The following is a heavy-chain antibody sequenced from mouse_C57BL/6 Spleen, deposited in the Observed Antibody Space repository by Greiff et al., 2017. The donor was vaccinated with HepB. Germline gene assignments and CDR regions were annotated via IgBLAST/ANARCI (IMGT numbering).Heavy chain of an antibody. CDR1: GYTFTDYE. D-gene: IGHD1-1*01. CDR3: TNYYYGSRYYFDY. CDR2: IDPETGGT. J-gene: IGHJ2*01. V-gene: IGHV1-15*01. Sequence: QVQLKESGAELVRPGASVTLSCKASGYTFTDYEMHWVKQTPVHGLEWIGAIDPETGGTAYNQKFKGKAILTADKSSSTAYMELRSLTSEDSAVYYCTNYYYGSRYYFDYWGQGTTLTVSS.